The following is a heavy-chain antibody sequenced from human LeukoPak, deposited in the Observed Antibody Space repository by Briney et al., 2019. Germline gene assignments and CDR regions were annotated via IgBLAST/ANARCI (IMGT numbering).Heavy chain of an antibody. CDR1: GFTFSSYA. Sequence: GGSLRLSCAASGFTFSSYAMHWLRQAPGKGLEWVAVISYDGSNKYYADSVKSRFTISRDNSKNTLYLQMNSLRAEDTAVYYCARDDGWLHTGGPYFDYWGEGTLVTVSS. D-gene: IGHD5-24*01. CDR3: ARDDGWLHTGGPYFDY. V-gene: IGHV3-30-3*01. J-gene: IGHJ4*02. CDR2: ISYDGSNK.